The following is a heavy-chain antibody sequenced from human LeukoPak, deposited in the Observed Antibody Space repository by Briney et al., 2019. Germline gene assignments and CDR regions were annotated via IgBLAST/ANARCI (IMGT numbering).Heavy chain of an antibody. CDR1: GFTFSSYS. Sequence: AGGSLRLSCAASGFTFSSYSMNWVRQAPGKGLEWVSYISSSSTIYYADSVKGRFTISRDNAKNSLYLQMNSLRAEDTAVYYCARGYDSSTIGRGKYYYYGMDVWGQGTTVTVSS. CDR3: ARGYDSSTIGRGKYYYYGMDV. V-gene: IGHV3-48*01. J-gene: IGHJ6*02. CDR2: ISSSSTI. D-gene: IGHD3-3*01.